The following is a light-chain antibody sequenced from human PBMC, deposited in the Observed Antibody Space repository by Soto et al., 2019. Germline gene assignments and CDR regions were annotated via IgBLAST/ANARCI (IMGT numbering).Light chain of an antibody. Sequence: DIQMTQSPSSLSASVGDRVTITCRASQDISSHLGWFQQKPGKAPKRLIYAASTLEGGVPSRFSGSRSGTEFTLTISSLQPEDFATYYCLQHNTYPFTFGPGTKVYIK. V-gene: IGKV1-17*01. J-gene: IGKJ3*01. CDR1: QDISSH. CDR3: LQHNTYPFT. CDR2: AAS.